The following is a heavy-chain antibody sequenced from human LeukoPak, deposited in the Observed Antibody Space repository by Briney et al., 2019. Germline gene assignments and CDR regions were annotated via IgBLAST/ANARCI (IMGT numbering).Heavy chain of an antibody. J-gene: IGHJ5*02. CDR1: GGSISSGGYY. CDR2: ICYSGST. Sequence: SQTLSLTCTVSGGSISSGGYYWSWIRQHPGKGLEWIGYICYSGSTYYNPSLKSRVTISVDTSKNQFSLKLSSVTAADTAVYYCAREQGTGFDPWGQGTLVTVSS. V-gene: IGHV4-31*03. CDR3: AREQGTGFDP.